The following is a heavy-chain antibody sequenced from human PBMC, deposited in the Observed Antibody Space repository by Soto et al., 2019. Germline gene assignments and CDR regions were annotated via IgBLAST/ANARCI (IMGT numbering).Heavy chain of an antibody. J-gene: IGHJ5*02. CDR2: INAGNGNT. Sequence: QVQLVQSGAEVKKPGASVKVSCKASGYTFSSYAMHWVRQAPGQRLEWMGWINAGNGNTKYSQKFQGRVTITRDTSASTAYMELSSMRSEDTPVYYCARHDYGDYSGFDPWGQGTLVTVSS. D-gene: IGHD4-17*01. CDR1: GYTFSSYA. V-gene: IGHV1-3*01. CDR3: ARHDYGDYSGFDP.